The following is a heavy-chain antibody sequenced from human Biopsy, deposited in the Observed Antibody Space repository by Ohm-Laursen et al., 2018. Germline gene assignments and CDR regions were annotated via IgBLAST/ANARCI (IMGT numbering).Heavy chain of an antibody. CDR2: VNPNSGAT. CDR3: ARGGLNYWYFDL. D-gene: IGHD1-26*01. Sequence: ASVKVSCKPSGYTFTDYSLHWVRQAPGQGLEWMGWVNPNSGATNYAQKFQGRVTMTSDTSMSTAYMELNRLRSDDTAVYYCARGGLNYWYFDLWGRGTLVTVSS. V-gene: IGHV1-2*02. J-gene: IGHJ2*01. CDR1: GYTFTDYS.